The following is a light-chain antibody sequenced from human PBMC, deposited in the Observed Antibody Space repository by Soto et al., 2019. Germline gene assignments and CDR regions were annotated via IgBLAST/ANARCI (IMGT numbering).Light chain of an antibody. CDR3: AAWDDSLKGV. CDR1: SSNIGSNT. CDR2: SNN. J-gene: IGLJ2*01. Sequence: QSVLTQPPSASGTPGQRVTISCSGSSSNIGSNTVNWYQQLPGTAPKLLIYSNNQRPSGVPDRFSGSKSGTSASLAISGLQPEDEADYYCAAWDDSLKGVFGGGTKLTVL. V-gene: IGLV1-44*01.